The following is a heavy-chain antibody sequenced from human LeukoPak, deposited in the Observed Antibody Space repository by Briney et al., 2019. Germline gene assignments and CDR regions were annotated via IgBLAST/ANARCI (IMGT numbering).Heavy chain of an antibody. CDR1: GFTFSNYA. V-gene: IGHV3-64*02. Sequence: GGSLRLFCAASGFTFSNYAMHWVRQAPGKGLECVSVISSNGGNIYYADSVKGRFTISRDNSKNTLYLQMGSLRAEDMAVYYCARDWYHAIDYWGQGTLVTVSS. CDR2: ISSNGGNI. CDR3: ARDWYHAIDY. D-gene: IGHD2-2*01. J-gene: IGHJ4*02.